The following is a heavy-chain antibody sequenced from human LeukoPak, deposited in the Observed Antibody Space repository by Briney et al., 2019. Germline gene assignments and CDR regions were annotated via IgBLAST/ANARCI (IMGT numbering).Heavy chain of an antibody. J-gene: IGHJ4*02. CDR1: GFTLSSYS. V-gene: IGHV3-21*01. D-gene: IGHD2-2*01. CDR2: ISSSSSYI. Sequence: GGSLRHSCVASGFTLSSYSMNSVRQAPGKGVEWVSSISSSSSYIYYADSVKGRLTIPRDNAKNSLYLQMNSLRAEDTAVYYCARGGTYQPLLGYWGQGPRVTV. CDR3: ARGGTYQPLLGY.